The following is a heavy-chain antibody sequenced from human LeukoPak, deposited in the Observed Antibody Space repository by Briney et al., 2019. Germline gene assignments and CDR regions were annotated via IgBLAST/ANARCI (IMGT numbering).Heavy chain of an antibody. D-gene: IGHD6-19*01. V-gene: IGHV3-21*01. J-gene: IGHJ4*02. CDR3: ARGSTYSSGWYTGFDY. CDR1: GFTFSSYS. CDR2: ISSSSSYI. Sequence: GGSLRLSCAASGFTFSSYSMNWVRQAPGKGLEWVSSISSSSSYIYYADSVKGRFTISRNNAKNSLYLQMNSLRAEDTAVYYCARGSTYSSGWYTGFDYWGQGSLVTVSS.